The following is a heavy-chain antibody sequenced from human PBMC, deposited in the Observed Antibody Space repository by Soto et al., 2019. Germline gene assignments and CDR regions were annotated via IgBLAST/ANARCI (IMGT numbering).Heavy chain of an antibody. CDR3: GTFITPTSPDV. D-gene: IGHD3-22*01. CDR2: TYYRSKWYN. J-gene: IGHJ6*04. V-gene: IGHV6-1*01. CDR1: GASVSSKSAA. Sequence: SQTLSLTCAISGASVSSKSAACNLISQSPSRGLEWLGRTYYRSKWYNDYAVSVKSRITITPDTSKNQFSLHLKSVTPEDTAVYYCGTFITPTSPDVWGEGTWVTVSS.